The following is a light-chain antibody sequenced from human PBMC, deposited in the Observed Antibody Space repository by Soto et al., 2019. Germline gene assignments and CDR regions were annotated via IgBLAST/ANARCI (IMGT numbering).Light chain of an antibody. CDR3: QQYYSYPVA. CDR1: QCIISY. Sequence: AIRMTQSPSSLSSSTGDRVTISCRSSQCIISYLAWYQQKPGKAPKLLIYAASTLQSGVPSRFSGSGSGTDFTLTISCLQSEDFATYYCQQYYSYPVAFGQGTKVDI. CDR2: AAS. V-gene: IGKV1-8*01. J-gene: IGKJ1*01.